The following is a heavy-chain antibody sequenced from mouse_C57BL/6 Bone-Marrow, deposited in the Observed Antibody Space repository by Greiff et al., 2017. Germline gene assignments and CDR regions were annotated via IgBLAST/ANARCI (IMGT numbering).Heavy chain of an antibody. J-gene: IGHJ3*01. CDR3: ARSRYPAWFAY. CDR2: IDPENGNT. CDR1: GFNIKDYY. D-gene: IGHD2-14*01. V-gene: IGHV14-1*02. Sequence: VQLQQSGAELVRPGALVKLSCKASGFNIKDYYMHWVKQRPEQGLEWIGWIDPENGNTIYDPKFQGKASITADTSSNTAYLQPSSLTSEDTAVYYCARSRYPAWFAYWGQGTLVTVSA.